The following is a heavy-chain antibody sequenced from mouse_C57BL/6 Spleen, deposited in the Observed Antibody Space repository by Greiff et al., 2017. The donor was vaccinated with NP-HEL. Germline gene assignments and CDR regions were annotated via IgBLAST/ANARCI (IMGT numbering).Heavy chain of an antibody. V-gene: IGHV1-52*01. CDR3: ARGDEYANYFDY. D-gene: IGHD5-2*01. J-gene: IGHJ2*01. Sequence: VQLQQPGAELVRPGSSVKLSCKATGYTFTSYWMHWVKQRPIQGLEWIGNIYPSDSETHYNQKFKDKATLTVDKSSSTAYMQRSSLTTEDSAVYYCARGDEYANYFDYWGQGTTLTVSS. CDR1: GYTFTSYW. CDR2: IYPSDSET.